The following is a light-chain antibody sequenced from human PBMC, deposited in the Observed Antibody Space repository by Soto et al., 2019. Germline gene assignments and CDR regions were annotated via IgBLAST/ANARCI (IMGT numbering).Light chain of an antibody. CDR3: SSYAGSNNLRM. CDR1: SSDVGGYNF. CDR2: EVN. V-gene: IGLV2-8*01. J-gene: IGLJ3*02. Sequence: QSALTQPPSASGSPGQSVTISCTGTSSDVGGYNFVSWYQQHPGKAPQLIIFEVNKRPSGVPDRFSGSKSGNTASLTVSGLQAEDEADYYCSSYAGSNNLRMFGGGTKVTVL.